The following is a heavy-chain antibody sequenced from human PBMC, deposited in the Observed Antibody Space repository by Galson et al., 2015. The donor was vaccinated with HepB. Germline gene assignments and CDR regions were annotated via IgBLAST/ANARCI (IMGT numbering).Heavy chain of an antibody. D-gene: IGHD3-16*01. CDR3: ARGLRGGLGGRLEL. Sequence: TLSLTCGVYGGSFSGYQWSWLRQPPGKAPEWIGEINYRGSTSNSPSLKSRVTISLDTSKNQFSLELTSVTAADTAVYFCARGLRGGLGGRLELWGQGALVTVSS. J-gene: IGHJ5*02. CDR1: GGSFSGYQ. CDR2: INYRGST. V-gene: IGHV4-34*01.